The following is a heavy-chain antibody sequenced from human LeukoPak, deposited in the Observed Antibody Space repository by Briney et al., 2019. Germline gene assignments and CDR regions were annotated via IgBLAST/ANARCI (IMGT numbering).Heavy chain of an antibody. CDR1: GFTFSSHW. Sequence: GFLRLSCADSGFTFSSHWMHWVRQAPGKGLVWVSRIKYDASSTSYADSVKGRFTISRDNAKNTLYLQMNSLRAEDTAVYYCARGATYAYYQDYWGQGTLVTVSS. CDR2: IKYDASST. D-gene: IGHD1-26*01. V-gene: IGHV3-74*01. J-gene: IGHJ4*02. CDR3: ARGATYAYYQDY.